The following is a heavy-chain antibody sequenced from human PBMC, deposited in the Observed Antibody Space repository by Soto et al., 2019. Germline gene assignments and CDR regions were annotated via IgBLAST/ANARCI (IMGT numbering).Heavy chain of an antibody. Sequence: QVHLVQSGAEVRKPGASVKVSCKASGYTFSSYAMHWVRQAPGQRLEWMGWINAGYGNTKFSQKFQDRFTISRETSASTAYMELTSLRSEDTAVYYCARDTGDGTFDFWGQGTLVTVSS. CDR3: ARDTGDGTFDF. V-gene: IGHV1-3*01. CDR1: GYTFSSYA. D-gene: IGHD7-27*01. J-gene: IGHJ4*02. CDR2: INAGYGNT.